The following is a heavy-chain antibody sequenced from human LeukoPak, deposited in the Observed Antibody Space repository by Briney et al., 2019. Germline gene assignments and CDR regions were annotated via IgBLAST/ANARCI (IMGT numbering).Heavy chain of an antibody. V-gene: IGHV3-7*01. Sequence: PGGSLRLSCAASGFTFISYWMSWVRQAPGKGLEWVANIKQDGSEKYYVDSVKGRFTISRDNAKNSLYLQMNSLRAEDTAVYYCAREWAGYSYWGQGTLVTVSS. CDR1: GFTFISYW. CDR3: AREWAGYSY. CDR2: IKQDGSEK. J-gene: IGHJ4*02. D-gene: IGHD3/OR15-3a*01.